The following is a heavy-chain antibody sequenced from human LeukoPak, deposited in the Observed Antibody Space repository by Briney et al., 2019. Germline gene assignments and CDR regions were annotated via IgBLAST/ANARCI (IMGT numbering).Heavy chain of an antibody. CDR3: ARPRYCSGGSCYPEPYFRH. CDR1: GGSLSGYY. D-gene: IGHD2-15*01. J-gene: IGHJ1*01. Sequence: SETLSLTCAVYGGSLSGYYWSWIRQPPGKGLEWIGEINHSGSTNYNPSLKSRVTISVDTSKNQFSLKLSSVTAADTAVYYCARPRYCSGGSCYPEPYFRHWGQGTLVTVSS. CDR2: INHSGST. V-gene: IGHV4-34*01.